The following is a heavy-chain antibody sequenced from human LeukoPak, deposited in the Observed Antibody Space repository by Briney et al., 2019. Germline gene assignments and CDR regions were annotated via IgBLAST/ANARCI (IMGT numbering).Heavy chain of an antibody. V-gene: IGHV3-7*03. CDR2: IKQDGSET. J-gene: IGHJ4*02. CDR1: GFAFSRYW. Sequence: GGSLRLSCAASGFAFSRYWMSWVRQAPRKGLEWVANIKQDGSETYYVDSVKGRFTIFRDNAKNSLYLQMNSLRAEDTAVYYCARDKGDYDTSGSLFVFGGQGTLVTVSS. CDR3: ARDKGDYDTSGSLFVF. D-gene: IGHD3-22*01.